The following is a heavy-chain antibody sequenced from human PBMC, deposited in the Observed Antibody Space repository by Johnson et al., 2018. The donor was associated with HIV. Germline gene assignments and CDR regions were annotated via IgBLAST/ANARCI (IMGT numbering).Heavy chain of an antibody. J-gene: IGHJ3*02. Sequence: QVQLVESGGGAVQPGGSLRLSCAASGFTFSKYGMQWVRQAPGKGLEWVAFIQYDGSNKYYADSVKGRFTISRDNSKNSLSLQINSLRADDTAVYYCARGGSDAFDIWGQGTMVTVSS. V-gene: IGHV3-30*02. CDR3: ARGGSDAFDI. CDR2: IQYDGSNK. D-gene: IGHD3-16*01. CDR1: GFTFSKYG.